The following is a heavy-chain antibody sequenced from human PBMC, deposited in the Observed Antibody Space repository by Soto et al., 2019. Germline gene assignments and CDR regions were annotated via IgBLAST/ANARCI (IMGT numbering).Heavy chain of an antibody. J-gene: IGHJ4*02. CDR1: GFIFSDHY. V-gene: IGHV3-72*01. Sequence: EVQLVESGGGLVQPGGSLRLSCATSGFIFSDHYMDWVRQAPGKGLEWVGRTKNKANSYTTEYATSVKGRFSILRDDSKNSLHLQMSSLKTEDTAVYYCVRWKAGAPDYWGQGTLVTVSS. CDR3: VRWKAGAPDY. CDR2: TKNKANSYTT. D-gene: IGHD6-19*01.